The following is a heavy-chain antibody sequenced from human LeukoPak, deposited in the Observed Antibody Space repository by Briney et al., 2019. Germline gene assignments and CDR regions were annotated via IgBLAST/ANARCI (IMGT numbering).Heavy chain of an antibody. Sequence: SVKVSCKASGGTFSSYAISWVRQAPGQGLEWMGGIIPIFGTANYAQKFQGRATITTDESTSTAYMELSSLRSEDTAVYYCASASSGLYNWFDPWGQGTLVTVSS. J-gene: IGHJ5*02. V-gene: IGHV1-69*05. CDR2: IIPIFGTA. D-gene: IGHD3-22*01. CDR3: ASASSGLYNWFDP. CDR1: GGTFSSYA.